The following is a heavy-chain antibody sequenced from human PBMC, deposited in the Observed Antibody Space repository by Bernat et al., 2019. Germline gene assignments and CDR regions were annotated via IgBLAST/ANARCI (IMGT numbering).Heavy chain of an antibody. D-gene: IGHD3-16*01. Sequence: QVQLQQWGAGLLKPSETLSLICAVYGGSFSGYYWTWIRQPPGKGLEWIGEINHSGSTSYNPSLNSRVTISVDTSKNQFSLNLKSVTAADTAVYYCARSGEAGGIPSGPIDYWGQGTLVTVSS. V-gene: IGHV4-34*01. CDR3: ARSGEAGGIPSGPIDY. J-gene: IGHJ4*02. CDR1: GGSFSGYY. CDR2: INHSGST.